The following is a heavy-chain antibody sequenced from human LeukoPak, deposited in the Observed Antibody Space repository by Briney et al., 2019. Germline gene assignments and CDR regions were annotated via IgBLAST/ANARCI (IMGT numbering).Heavy chain of an antibody. CDR1: GFFVTTYG. CDR2: IKHDGSEK. CDR3: ARPWDY. J-gene: IGHJ4*02. Sequence: GGSLRLSCAASGFFVTTYGIHWVRQAPGKGLQWVANIKHDGSEKYYVDSVKGRFTISRDNAKNSLYLQMNSPRAEDTAVYYCARPWDYWGQGTLVTVSS. V-gene: IGHV3-7*05.